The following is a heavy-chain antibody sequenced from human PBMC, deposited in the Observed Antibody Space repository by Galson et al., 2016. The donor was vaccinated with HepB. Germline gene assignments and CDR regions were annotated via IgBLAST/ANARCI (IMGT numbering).Heavy chain of an antibody. V-gene: IGHV4-39*01. CDR3: ARQTITAAGDY. J-gene: IGHJ4*02. CDR1: GASVSSNSFY. D-gene: IGHD6-13*01. Sequence: SETLSLTCSVSGASVSSNSFYRAWIRQPPGKGLEWIGSIYYSGRTYNNPSLKSRVTMSVDTSKNYFSLKLTSVTAADTAVYYCARQTITAAGDYWGQGTLVTVSS. CDR2: IYYSGRT.